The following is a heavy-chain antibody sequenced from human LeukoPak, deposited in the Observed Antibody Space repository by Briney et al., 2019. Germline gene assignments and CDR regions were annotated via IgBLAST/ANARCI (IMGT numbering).Heavy chain of an antibody. J-gene: IGHJ4*02. CDR3: ARDCGSTGCDY. D-gene: IGHD2-2*01. CDR1: GFTFSDHW. Sequence: GGSLRLSCAASGFTFSDHWMHWVRQAPGKGLVWVSRISNDGSTTTYADSVRGRFTISRDNAKNTLYLQMNSLRAEDTAVYYCARDCGSTGCDYWGQGTLVTVSS. CDR2: ISNDGSTT. V-gene: IGHV3-74*01.